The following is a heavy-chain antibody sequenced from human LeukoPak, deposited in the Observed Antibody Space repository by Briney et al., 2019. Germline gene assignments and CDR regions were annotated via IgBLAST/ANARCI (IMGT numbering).Heavy chain of an antibody. CDR2: IIGSGGST. D-gene: IGHD4-17*01. CDR3: AKDPPFYGDYVRFDP. Sequence: GSLRLSCAASGFTFSSYSMSWVLQAPGKGLEWVSAIIGSGGSTYYADSVKGRVTISIDNSKNTLYLQMNSLRAEDTAVYYCAKDPPFYGDYVRFDPWGQGTLVTVSS. CDR1: GFTFSSYS. J-gene: IGHJ5*02. V-gene: IGHV3-23*01.